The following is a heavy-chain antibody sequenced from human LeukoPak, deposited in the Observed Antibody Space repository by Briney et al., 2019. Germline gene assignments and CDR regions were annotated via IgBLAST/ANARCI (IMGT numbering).Heavy chain of an antibody. CDR1: GYTFSNYG. D-gene: IGHD5-18*01. CDR3: AKGYSYGSRGGFDY. J-gene: IGHJ4*02. V-gene: IGHV1-18*01. Sequence: ASVKVSCKASGYTFSNYGISWVRQAPGQGLEWVGWIRGDNGNTNYAQKLQGRVTMTTDTSTSTAYMELRSLRSEDTAVYYCAKGYSYGSRGGFDYWGQGTLVTVSS. CDR2: IRGDNGNT.